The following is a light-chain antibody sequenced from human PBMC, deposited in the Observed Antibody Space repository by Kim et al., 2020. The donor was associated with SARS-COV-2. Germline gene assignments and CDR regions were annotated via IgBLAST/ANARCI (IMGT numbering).Light chain of an antibody. Sequence: ASVGDRGTSTCRASQGISSYLAWYQQKPGKAPKLLIYGESTLQSGVPSRFSGSGSGTDFTLTISSLQPEDFATYYCQQLNSYPWTFGQGTKVDIK. CDR2: GES. CDR3: QQLNSYPWT. V-gene: IGKV1-9*01. J-gene: IGKJ1*01. CDR1: QGISSY.